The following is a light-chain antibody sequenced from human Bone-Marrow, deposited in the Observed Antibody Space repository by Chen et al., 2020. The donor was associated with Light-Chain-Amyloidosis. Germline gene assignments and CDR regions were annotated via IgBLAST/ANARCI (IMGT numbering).Light chain of an antibody. CDR3: QVWDRSSDRPV. Sequence: SYVLTQPPSVSVAPGRTARIACGGNNIGFTSVHWYQQTPGQAPLLVVYDDSDRPSGIPERLSCSNSGNTATLTISRVEAGDEADYYCQVWDRSSDRPVFGGGTKLTVL. J-gene: IGLJ3*02. CDR2: DDS. V-gene: IGLV3-21*03. CDR1: NIGFTS.